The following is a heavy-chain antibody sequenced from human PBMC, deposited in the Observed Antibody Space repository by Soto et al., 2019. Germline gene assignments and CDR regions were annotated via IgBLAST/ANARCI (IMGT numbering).Heavy chain of an antibody. Sequence: ASVKVSCKASGYTFTGYYMHWVRQAPGQGLEWMGWINPNSGGTNYAQKFQGWVTMTRDTSISTAYMELSRLRSDDTAVYYCARSFRDSSSWYDYWGQGTLVTVSS. V-gene: IGHV1-2*04. CDR1: GYTFTGYY. D-gene: IGHD6-13*01. CDR3: ARSFRDSSSWYDY. J-gene: IGHJ4*02. CDR2: INPNSGGT.